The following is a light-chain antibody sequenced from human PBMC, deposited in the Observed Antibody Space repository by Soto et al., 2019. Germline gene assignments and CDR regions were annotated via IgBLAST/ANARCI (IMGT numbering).Light chain of an antibody. CDR3: QQRSSWPPYT. J-gene: IGKJ2*01. V-gene: IGKV3-11*01. CDR2: DAS. Sequence: EIVLTQSPATLSLSPGERATLSCRASQSVSSYLAWYQQKPGQAPRLLIYDASNRATGIPARFSGSGSGTDFTHTTSSLEPEDFAVYYCQQRSSWPPYTFGQGTKLEIK. CDR1: QSVSSY.